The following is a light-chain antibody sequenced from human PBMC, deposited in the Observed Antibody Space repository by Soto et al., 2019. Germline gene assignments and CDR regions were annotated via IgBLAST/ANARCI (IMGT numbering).Light chain of an antibody. J-gene: IGLJ1*01. CDR1: SSNIGNNA. V-gene: IGLV1-36*01. CDR3: AAWDDSLYGYV. Sequence: QSVLTQPPSVSEAPRQRVTISCSGSSSNIGNNAVNWYQQLPGKAPKLLMFYDNLLPSGVSDRFSGSKSGTSASLAISGLQSEDEADYYCAAWDDSLYGYVFGTGTKV. CDR2: YDN.